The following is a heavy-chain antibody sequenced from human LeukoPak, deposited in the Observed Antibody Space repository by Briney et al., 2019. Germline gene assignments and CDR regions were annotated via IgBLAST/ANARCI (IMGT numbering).Heavy chain of an antibody. CDR1: GFTFSSYA. CDR3: ARAPFGSSSNY. Sequence: GGSLRLSCAASGFTFSSYAMSWVRQPPGKGLEWVSSISSSSSYIYYADSMKGRFTTSRDNAKNSLYLQMNSLRAEDTAVYYCARAPFGSSSNYWGQGTLVTVSS. CDR2: ISSSSSYI. V-gene: IGHV3-21*01. J-gene: IGHJ4*02. D-gene: IGHD1-26*01.